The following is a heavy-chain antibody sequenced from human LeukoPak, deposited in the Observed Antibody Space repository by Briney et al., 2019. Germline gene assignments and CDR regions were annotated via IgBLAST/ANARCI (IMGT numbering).Heavy chain of an antibody. CDR1: GDSISSYY. CDR2: IYHSGNT. V-gene: IGHV4-4*07. Sequence: SETLSLTCTVSGDSISSYYWSWIRQPAGKGLEWIGSIYHSGNTYYNPSLKSRVTISVDTSKNQFSLKLSSVTAADTAVYYCARDGLPTWNDRYFDYWGQGTLVTVSS. D-gene: IGHD1-1*01. CDR3: ARDGLPTWNDRYFDY. J-gene: IGHJ4*02.